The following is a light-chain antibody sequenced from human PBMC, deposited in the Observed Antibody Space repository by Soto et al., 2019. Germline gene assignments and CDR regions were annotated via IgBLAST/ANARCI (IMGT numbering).Light chain of an antibody. CDR2: EVS. J-gene: IGLJ2*01. CDR1: SSDVGGYNY. CDR3: SSYTSSSPGVL. Sequence: QSALTQPASVSGSPGQSITISCTGTSSDVGGYNYVSWYQHHPGKAPKLMIYEVSHRPSGVSNRFSASKSGNTASLTISGLQAEDEADYYCSSYTSSSPGVLFGGGTKLTVL. V-gene: IGLV2-14*01.